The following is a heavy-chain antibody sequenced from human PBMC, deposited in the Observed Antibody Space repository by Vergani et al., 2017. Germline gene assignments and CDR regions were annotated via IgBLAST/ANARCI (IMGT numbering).Heavy chain of an antibody. CDR3: AGGWSPKELHGRRWCFWVRP. CDR1: GGTFSSYT. V-gene: IGHV1-69*02. CDR2: IIPILGIA. J-gene: IGHJ5*02. D-gene: IGHD2-8*02. Sequence: QVQLVQSGAEVKKPGSSVKVSCKASGGTFSSYTISWVRQAPGQGLEWMGRIIPILGIANYAQKFQGRVTITADKSTSTAYMELSSLRSEDTAVYYCAGGWSPKELHGRRWCFWVRPWGQGTLGTGSA.